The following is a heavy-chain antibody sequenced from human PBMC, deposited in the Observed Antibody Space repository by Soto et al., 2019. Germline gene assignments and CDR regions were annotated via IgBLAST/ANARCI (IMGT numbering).Heavy chain of an antibody. D-gene: IGHD4-17*01. V-gene: IGHV3-23*01. J-gene: IGHJ4*02. Sequence: EAQLLESGGGLVQPGGSLRLSCAASGFTFRSYAMNWVRQAPGKGLEWVSGISGRGGSTFYADSVKGRFTISRDNSKNTLYLHLNSLRAEDAAVYYCAKGANGYGDYVVWGVDYWGQGTLVTVSA. CDR2: ISGRGGST. CDR1: GFTFRSYA. CDR3: AKGANGYGDYVVWGVDY.